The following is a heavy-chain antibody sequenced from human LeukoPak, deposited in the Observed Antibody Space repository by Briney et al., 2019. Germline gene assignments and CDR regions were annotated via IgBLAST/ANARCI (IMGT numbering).Heavy chain of an antibody. CDR1: GLSISANS. CDR3: ARGARSSDY. V-gene: IGHV4-59*13. Sequence: SETLSLTCTVSGLSISANSWSWIRQPPGKGLEWIGYIYNSVTTNYNPSLRSRVTISVDTSKNQLSLKLSSATAADTAVYNCARGARSSDYWGQGTLVTVSS. CDR2: IYNSVTT. D-gene: IGHD3-10*01. J-gene: IGHJ4*02.